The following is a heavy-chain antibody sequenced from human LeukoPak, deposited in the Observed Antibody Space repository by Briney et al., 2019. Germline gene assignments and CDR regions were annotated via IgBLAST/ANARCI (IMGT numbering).Heavy chain of an antibody. J-gene: IGHJ4*02. V-gene: IGHV3-23*01. D-gene: IGHD3-10*01. CDR2: ISGSGGST. CDR1: GFIFSNYA. CDR3: ARDFTVGSGSYQDY. Sequence: TGGSLRLSCAASGFIFSNYAMSWVRQAPGKGLEWVSAISGSGGSTYYADSVKGRFTISRDNSKNTLYLQMNSLRAEDTAAYYCARDFTVGSGSYQDYWGQGTLVTVSS.